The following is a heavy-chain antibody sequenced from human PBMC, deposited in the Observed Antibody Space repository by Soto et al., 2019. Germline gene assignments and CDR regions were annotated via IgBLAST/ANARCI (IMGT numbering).Heavy chain of an antibody. J-gene: IGHJ6*02. CDR1: GYTFTGYY. CDR3: ARDAGQFYYYYGMDV. Sequence: ASVKVSCKASGYTFTGYYMHWVRQAPGQGLEWMGWINPNSGGTNYAQKFQGWVTMTRDTSISTAYMELSRLRSDDTAVYYCARDAGQFYYYYGMDVWGQGTTVTVSS. CDR2: INPNSGGT. V-gene: IGHV1-2*04.